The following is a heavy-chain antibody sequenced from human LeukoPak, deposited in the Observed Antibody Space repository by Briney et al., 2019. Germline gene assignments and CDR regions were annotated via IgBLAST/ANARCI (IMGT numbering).Heavy chain of an antibody. CDR3: ATEFRQLYIVVVPAALPGDNWFDP. D-gene: IGHD2-2*01. CDR1: GFTFSSYA. J-gene: IGHJ5*02. Sequence: GGSLRLSCAASGFTFSSYAMSWVRQAPGKGLEWVSAISGSGGSTYYADSVKGRFTISRDNSKNTLYLQMNSLRAEDTAVYYCATEFRQLYIVVVPAALPGDNWFDPWGQGTLVTVSS. V-gene: IGHV3-23*01. CDR2: ISGSGGST.